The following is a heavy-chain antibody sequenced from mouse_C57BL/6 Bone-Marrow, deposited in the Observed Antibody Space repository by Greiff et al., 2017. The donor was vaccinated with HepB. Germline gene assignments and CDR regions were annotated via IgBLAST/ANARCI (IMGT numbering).Heavy chain of an antibody. V-gene: IGHV14-3*01. CDR1: GFNIKNTY. J-gene: IGHJ1*03. Sequence: EVKLMESVAELVRPGASVKLSCTASGFNIKNTYMHWVKQRPEQGLEWIGRIDPANGNTKYAPKFQGKATITADTSSNTAYLQLSSLPSEDTAIYYCARYGYGTPYWYFDVWGTGTTVTVSS. CDR3: ARYGYGTPYWYFDV. CDR2: IDPANGNT. D-gene: IGHD1-2*01.